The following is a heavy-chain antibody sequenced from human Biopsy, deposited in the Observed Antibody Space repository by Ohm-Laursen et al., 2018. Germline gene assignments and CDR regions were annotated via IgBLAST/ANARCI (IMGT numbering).Heavy chain of an antibody. CDR3: ATGPYYDTRFYYNVRPFDL. D-gene: IGHD3-10*01. Sequence: ATVKISCKVSGYTLTELSIHWVRQTGGKGLEWMGGFDREERKTVYAEKFQGRVTMTEDTSTDTVYMEVTSLRSDDTAVYYCATGPYYDTRFYYNVRPFDLWGQGTLVTVSS. V-gene: IGHV1-24*01. J-gene: IGHJ4*02. CDR2: FDREERKT. CDR1: GYTLTELS.